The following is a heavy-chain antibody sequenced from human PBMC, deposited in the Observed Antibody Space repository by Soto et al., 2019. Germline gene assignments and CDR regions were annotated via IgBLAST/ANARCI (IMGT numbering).Heavy chain of an antibody. CDR2: IIHSGVT. CDR1: GGSFSDYS. CDR3: GRALRRIGVRGKHPGIDF. Sequence: QVQLQQWGAGLLKPSETLSLTCAVYGGSFSDYSLNWIRQSPGRGLEWVGEIIHSGVTNYSPSLKSRVTMSVDTSKNQFSRRLSSVLAADSAVYSCGRALRRIGVRGKHPGIDFWGQGTLVTVSS. J-gene: IGHJ4*02. D-gene: IGHD3-10*01. V-gene: IGHV4-34*12.